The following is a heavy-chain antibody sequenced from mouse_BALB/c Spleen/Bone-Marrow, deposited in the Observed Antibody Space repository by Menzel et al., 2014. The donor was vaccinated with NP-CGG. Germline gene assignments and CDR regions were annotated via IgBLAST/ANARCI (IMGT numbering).Heavy chain of an antibody. Sequence: QVQLKDSGAELAKPGASVKMSCKASGYTFTSYWMHWVKQRPGQGLEWIGYINPSTGYTEYNQKFKDKATLTADKSSITAYMQLSSLTSEDSAVYYCARGDYYFDYWGQGTTLTVSS. D-gene: IGHD2-13*01. V-gene: IGHV1-7*01. CDR1: GYTFTSYW. CDR3: ARGDYYFDY. CDR2: INPSTGYT. J-gene: IGHJ2*01.